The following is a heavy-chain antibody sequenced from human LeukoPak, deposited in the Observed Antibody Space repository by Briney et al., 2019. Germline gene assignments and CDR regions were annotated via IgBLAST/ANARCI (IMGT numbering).Heavy chain of an antibody. J-gene: IGHJ5*01. CDR2: ITSSSSYI. Sequence: GGSLRLSCAASGFTFSSYIMTRVRQAPGKGLEWVSYITSSSSYIYDADSVKGRFTISRDNAKNSLYLQMHSLRAEDTAMYYCARVSSSGWYDCWGQGTLVTVSS. V-gene: IGHV3-21*01. CDR1: GFTFSSYI. D-gene: IGHD6-25*01. CDR3: ARVSSSGWYDC.